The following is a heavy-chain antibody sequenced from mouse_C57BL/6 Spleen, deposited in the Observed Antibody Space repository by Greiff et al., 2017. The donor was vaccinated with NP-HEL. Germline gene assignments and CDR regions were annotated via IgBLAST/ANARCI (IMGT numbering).Heavy chain of an antibody. CDR1: GYSFTGYF. Sequence: VQLKESGPELVKPGASVKISCKASGYSFTGYFMNWVKQSPGKSLEWIGRINPYNGDTSYNQKFKGKATLTVDKSSSTAHMELRSLTAEDFAVYYSAREGSTAMDYWGQGTSVTVSS. CDR3: AREGSTAMDY. V-gene: IGHV1-37*01. CDR2: INPYNGDT. D-gene: IGHD1-1*02. J-gene: IGHJ4*01.